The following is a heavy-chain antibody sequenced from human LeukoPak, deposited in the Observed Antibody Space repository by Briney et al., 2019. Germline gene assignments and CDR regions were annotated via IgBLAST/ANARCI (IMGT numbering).Heavy chain of an antibody. J-gene: IGHJ4*02. CDR1: GFPFSSYG. CDR3: AGSWFYRDYFEY. CDR2: LSYDGSNE. Sequence: GGSLRLSCAASGFPFSSYGMHWVRQAPGKGLEWVAVLSYDGSNEYYADSVKGRYTISRDNSKNTLYLQMNSLRVEDTAVYYCAGSWFYRDYFEYWGQGTLVTVSS. V-gene: IGHV3-30*03. D-gene: IGHD3-10*01.